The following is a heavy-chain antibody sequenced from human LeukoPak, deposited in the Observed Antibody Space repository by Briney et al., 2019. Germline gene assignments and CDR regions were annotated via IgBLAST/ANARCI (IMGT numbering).Heavy chain of an antibody. CDR2: IYYSGST. Sequence: PSETLSLTCTVSGGSISSSSYYWGWIRQPPGKGLEWIGSIYYSGSTYYNPSLKSRVTISVDTSKNQFSLKLSSVTAADTAVYYCARSTPFDIVVVPAAPFGYWGQGTLVTVSS. D-gene: IGHD2-2*01. J-gene: IGHJ4*02. CDR3: ARSTPFDIVVVPAAPFGY. CDR1: GGSISSSSYY. V-gene: IGHV4-39*01.